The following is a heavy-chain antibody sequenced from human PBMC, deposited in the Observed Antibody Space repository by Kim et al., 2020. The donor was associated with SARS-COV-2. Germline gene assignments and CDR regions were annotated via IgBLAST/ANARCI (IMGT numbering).Heavy chain of an antibody. J-gene: IGHJ6*02. CDR1: GYTFTSYY. CDR3: ARGMGHLVGATGDSYYYYGMDV. Sequence: ASVKVSCKASGYTFTSYYMHWVRQAPGQGLEWMGIINPSGGSTSYAQKFQGRVTMTRDTSTSTVYMELSSLRSEDTAVYYCARGMGHLVGATGDSYYYYGMDVWGQGTTVTVSS. CDR2: INPSGGST. D-gene: IGHD1-26*01. V-gene: IGHV1-46*01.